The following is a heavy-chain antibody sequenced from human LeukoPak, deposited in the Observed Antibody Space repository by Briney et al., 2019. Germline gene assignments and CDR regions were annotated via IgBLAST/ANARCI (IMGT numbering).Heavy chain of an antibody. CDR3: VSDARYSPDY. V-gene: IGHV3-74*01. J-gene: IGHJ4*02. Sequence: GGSLRLSCAASGFTFSDYWMHWVRQAPGKGLVWVARLTSDGTSTSYADSVKGRFTIPRDTAKNKLYLQMNSLRVEDMAMYYCVSDARYSPDYWGQGTLVTVSS. CDR2: LTSDGTST. CDR1: GFTFSDYW. D-gene: IGHD5-18*01.